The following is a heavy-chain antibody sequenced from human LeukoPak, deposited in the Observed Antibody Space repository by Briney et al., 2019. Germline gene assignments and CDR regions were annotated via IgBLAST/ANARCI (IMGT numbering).Heavy chain of an antibody. J-gene: IGHJ5*02. Sequence: GASVKVSCKASGGTFSSYAISWVRQAPGQGLEWMGRIIPILGIANYAQKFQGRVTITADKSTSTAYMELSSLRSEDTAVYYCARDQIVGATSWFDPWGQGTLVTVSS. D-gene: IGHD1-26*01. CDR2: IIPILGIA. V-gene: IGHV1-69*04. CDR3: ARDQIVGATSWFDP. CDR1: GGTFSSYA.